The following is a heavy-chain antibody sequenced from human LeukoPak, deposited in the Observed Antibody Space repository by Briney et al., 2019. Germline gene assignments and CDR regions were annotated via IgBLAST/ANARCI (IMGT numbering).Heavy chain of an antibody. J-gene: IGHJ6*04. CDR2: ISFDGSNK. CDR3: AKEFSAYSGGCFFDV. D-gene: IGHD6-19*01. Sequence: GGSLRLSCAASEFIFSNYGMHWVRQAPGKGLEWVAVISFDGSNKYYGDSVKGRFTISRDNSMNTLYLQMNGLRAEDAAVYYCAKEFSAYSGGCFFDVWGKGTTVTVSS. CDR1: EFIFSNYG. V-gene: IGHV3-30*18.